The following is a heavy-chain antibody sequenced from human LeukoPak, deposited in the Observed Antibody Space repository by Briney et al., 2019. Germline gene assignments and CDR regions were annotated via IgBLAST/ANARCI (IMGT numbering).Heavy chain of an antibody. V-gene: IGHV1-18*01. J-gene: IGHJ4*02. CDR3: ARDCFDTSPSGY. CDR2: ISAYNGNT. D-gene: IGHD3-22*01. Sequence: GASVKVSCKASGYTFTSYGINWVRQAPGQGLEWMGWISAYNGNTNYAQKLQGRVTMTTDTSTSTAYMELRSLRSDDTAIYFCARDCFDTSPSGYWGQGTLVTVSS. CDR1: GYTFTSYG.